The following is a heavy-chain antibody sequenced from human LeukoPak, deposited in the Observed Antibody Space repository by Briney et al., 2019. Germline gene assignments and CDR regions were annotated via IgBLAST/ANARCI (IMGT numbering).Heavy chain of an antibody. CDR1: GGSISSYY. CDR2: IYYSGST. D-gene: IGHD6-13*01. J-gene: IGHJ4*02. V-gene: IGHV4-59*01. CDR3: ARDSDGSRCPDY. Sequence: PSETLSLTCTVSGGSISSYYWSWIRQPPGKGLEWIGYIYYSGSTNYNPPLKSRVTISVDTSKNQFSLKLSSVTAADTAVYYCARDSDGSRCPDYWGQGTLVTVSS.